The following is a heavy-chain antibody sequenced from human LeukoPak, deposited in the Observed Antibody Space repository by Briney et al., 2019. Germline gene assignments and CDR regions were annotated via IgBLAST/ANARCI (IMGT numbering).Heavy chain of an antibody. J-gene: IGHJ4*02. CDR1: GFTFSSYW. D-gene: IGHD2-15*01. V-gene: IGHV3-7*01. CDR3: ARFGYVAAVDV. Sequence: GGSLRLSCAASGFTFSSYWMSWVRQAPGKGLEWVANINPAGSETYYVDPVKGRFSISRDNAKNLVYLQMNSLRAEDTAVYHCARFGYVAAVDVWGQGTPVTVSS. CDR2: INPAGSET.